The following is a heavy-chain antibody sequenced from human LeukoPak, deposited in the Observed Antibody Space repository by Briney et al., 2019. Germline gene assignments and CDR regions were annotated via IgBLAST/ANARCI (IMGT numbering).Heavy chain of an antibody. V-gene: IGHV4-59*12. J-gene: IGHJ4*02. CDR3: ASPPQGSLTYFDY. Sequence: SETLSLTCTVSDGSFSSYYWSWIRQPPGKGLEWIGYIYYSGSSNYNPSLKSRVTISVDTSKNQFSLKLSSVTAADTAVYYCASPPQGSLTYFDYWGQGTLVTVSS. D-gene: IGHD6-13*01. CDR2: IYYSGSS. CDR1: DGSFSSYY.